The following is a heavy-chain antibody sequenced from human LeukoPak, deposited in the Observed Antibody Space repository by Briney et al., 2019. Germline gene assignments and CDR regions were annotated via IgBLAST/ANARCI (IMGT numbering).Heavy chain of an antibody. Sequence: SETLSLTCSVSGGFNTHYYWTWIRQPPGKGLELIGYIYHSGSTNYNPSLNSRVTISVDTSKNHFSLKLSSVTAADTAVYYCARESIAAADTPLGAYFDLWGRGTLVTVSS. D-gene: IGHD6-13*01. CDR1: GGFNTHYY. CDR3: ARESIAAADTPLGAYFDL. J-gene: IGHJ2*01. CDR2: IYHSGST. V-gene: IGHV4-59*01.